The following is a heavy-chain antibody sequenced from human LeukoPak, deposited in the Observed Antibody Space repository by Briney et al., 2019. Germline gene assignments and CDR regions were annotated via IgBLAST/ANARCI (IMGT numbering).Heavy chain of an antibody. CDR3: ASWGERGYNYCF. V-gene: IGHV1-2*06. Sequence: ASVMVSCKASGYTFTSYAITWVRQAPGQGLEWMGRINPNSGGTNYAQKFQGRVTMTRDTSISTAYMELSRLRSDDTAVYYCASWGERGYNYCFWGQGTLVTVSS. CDR2: INPNSGGT. CDR1: GYTFTSYA. J-gene: IGHJ4*02. D-gene: IGHD5-24*01.